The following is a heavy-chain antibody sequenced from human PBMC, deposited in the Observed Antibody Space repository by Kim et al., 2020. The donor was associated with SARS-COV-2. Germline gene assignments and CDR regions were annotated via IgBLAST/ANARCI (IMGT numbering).Heavy chain of an antibody. Sequence: ASVKVSCKASGYTFTSYYMHWVRQAPGQGLEWMGIINPSGGSTSYAQKFQGRVTMTRDTSTSTVYMELSSLRSEDTAVYYCARDQRGYCSGGSCYPGGLSYGMDVWGQGTTVTVSS. D-gene: IGHD2-15*01. CDR3: ARDQRGYCSGGSCYPGGLSYGMDV. J-gene: IGHJ6*02. V-gene: IGHV1-46*01. CDR1: GYTFTSYY. CDR2: INPSGGST.